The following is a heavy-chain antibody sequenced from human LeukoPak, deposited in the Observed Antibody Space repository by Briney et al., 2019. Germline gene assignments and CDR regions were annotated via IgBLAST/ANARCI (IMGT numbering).Heavy chain of an antibody. Sequence: GGSLRLSCAASGFTFSTYSMSWVRQAPGKGPEWVSAISGSGVGTYYADSVKGRFTISRDNSKNTLYLQMNSLRAEDTAVYYCAKSSEYHYGSGSHYWGQGTLVTVSS. CDR3: AKSSEYHYGSGSHY. CDR1: GFTFSTYS. CDR2: ISGSGVGT. V-gene: IGHV3-23*01. D-gene: IGHD3-10*01. J-gene: IGHJ4*02.